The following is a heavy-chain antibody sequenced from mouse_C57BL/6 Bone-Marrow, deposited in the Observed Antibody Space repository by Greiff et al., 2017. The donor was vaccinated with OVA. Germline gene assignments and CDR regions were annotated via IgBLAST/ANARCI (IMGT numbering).Heavy chain of an antibody. CDR1: GYTFTSYW. Sequence: QVQLQQPGAELVKPGASVKVSCKASGYTFTSYWMHWVKQRPGQGLEWIGRIHPSDSDTNYNQKFKGKATLTVDKSSSTAYMQLSSLTSEDSAVYYCAMPPPYYGSRDAMDYWGQGTSVTVAS. CDR3: AMPPPYYGSRDAMDY. J-gene: IGHJ4*01. D-gene: IGHD1-1*01. V-gene: IGHV1-74*01. CDR2: IHPSDSDT.